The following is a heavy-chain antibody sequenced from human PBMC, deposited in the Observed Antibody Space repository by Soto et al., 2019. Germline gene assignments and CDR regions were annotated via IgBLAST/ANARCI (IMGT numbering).Heavy chain of an antibody. J-gene: IGHJ4*02. D-gene: IGHD3-10*01. Sequence: QVQLQESGPGLVKPSETLSLTCAVSGASVSRIGFHWGWIRQPPGQGLEWIGSIYDAGTTFYNPSLKSRVTISADTSKNPFSLRLTSVTAADTAVYYCARRGSGHTFDYWGQGTLVTVSS. CDR1: GASVSRIGFH. V-gene: IGHV4-39*01. CDR3: ARRGSGHTFDY. CDR2: IYDAGTT.